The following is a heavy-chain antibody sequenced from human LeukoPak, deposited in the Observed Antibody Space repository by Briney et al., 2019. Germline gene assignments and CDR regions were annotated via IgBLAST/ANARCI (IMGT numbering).Heavy chain of an antibody. D-gene: IGHD6-19*01. CDR1: GFPFSSYG. CDR3: ARGLYTNGWYYYDY. CDR2: FSYNGINR. V-gene: IGHV3-33*05. J-gene: IGHJ4*02. Sequence: GGSLRLSCAASGFPFSSYGMHWVRQAPGKGLEWVAVFSYNGINRDYAASVNGRFTISRDSSKNTLSLQMNSLRAEDTAIYYCARGLYTNGWYYYDYWGQGTLVTVSS.